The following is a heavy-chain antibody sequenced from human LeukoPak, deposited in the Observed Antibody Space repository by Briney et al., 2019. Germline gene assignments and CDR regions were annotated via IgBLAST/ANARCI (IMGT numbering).Heavy chain of an antibody. CDR3: ARGSGYYKYYFDY. Sequence: PGGSLRLSCAASGFTFSSYSMNWVRQAPGKGLEWVSSISSSSSYIYYADSVKGRFTISRDNSKNTLYLQMNSLRAEDTAVYYCARGSGYYKYYFDYWGQGTLVTVSS. CDR1: GFTFSSYS. D-gene: IGHD3-22*01. V-gene: IGHV3-21*01. J-gene: IGHJ4*02. CDR2: ISSSSSYI.